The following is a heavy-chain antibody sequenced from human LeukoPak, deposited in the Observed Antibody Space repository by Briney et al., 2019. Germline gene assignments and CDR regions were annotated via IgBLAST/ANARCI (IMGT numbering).Heavy chain of an antibody. CDR3: ARVSWFGDLLYGWFDP. J-gene: IGHJ5*02. CDR2: TYTSGST. V-gene: IGHV4-4*07. CDR1: GGSISSYY. Sequence: SETLSLTCTVSGGSISSYYWSWIRQPAGKGLEWVGRTYTSGSTNYNPSLKSRITMSVDTSNNQFSLRLSSVTAADTAVYYCARVSWFGDLLYGWFDPWGQGTLVTVSS. D-gene: IGHD3-10*01.